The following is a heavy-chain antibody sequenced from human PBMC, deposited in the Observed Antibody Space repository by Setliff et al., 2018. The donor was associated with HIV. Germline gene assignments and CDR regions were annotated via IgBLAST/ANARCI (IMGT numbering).Heavy chain of an antibody. CDR3: ASLWGSSWDAYYYYGMDV. J-gene: IGHJ6*02. V-gene: IGHV4-34*01. Sequence: SETLSLTCAVYGGSFSGYYWSWIRQPPGKGLEWIGEINHSGSTNYNPSLRSRVTISVDTSKNQFSLKLSSVTAADTAVYYCASLWGSSWDAYYYYGMDVWGQGTTVTAP. D-gene: IGHD6-13*01. CDR2: INHSGST. CDR1: GGSFSGYY.